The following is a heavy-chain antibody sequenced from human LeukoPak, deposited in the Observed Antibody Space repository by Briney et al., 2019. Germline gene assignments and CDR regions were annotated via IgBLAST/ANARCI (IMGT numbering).Heavy chain of an antibody. V-gene: IGHV4-34*01. CDR3: ARGRGYVWGSSQGWFDP. CDR2: INHSGST. J-gene: IGHJ5*02. Sequence: SETLSLTCTVSGGSISSYYWSWVRQPPGKGLEWIGEINHSGSTNYNPSLKSRVTISVDTSKNQFSLKLSPVTAADTAVYYCARGRGYVWGSSQGWFDPWGQGTLVTVSS. CDR1: GGSISSYY. D-gene: IGHD3-16*01.